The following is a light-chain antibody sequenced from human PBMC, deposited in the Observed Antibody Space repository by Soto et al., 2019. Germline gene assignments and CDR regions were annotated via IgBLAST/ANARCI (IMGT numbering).Light chain of an antibody. Sequence: DIVMTQSPDSLAVSLGERATINCKSSQSVLYSSNNKNYLAWYQQKPGQPPKLLIYWASTRESGVPDRFSGSGSWTDFTLTISSLQAEDVAVYSCQQYYSTPRTFGQGTKVEIK. V-gene: IGKV4-1*01. CDR1: QSVLYSSNNKNY. J-gene: IGKJ1*01. CDR2: WAS. CDR3: QQYYSTPRT.